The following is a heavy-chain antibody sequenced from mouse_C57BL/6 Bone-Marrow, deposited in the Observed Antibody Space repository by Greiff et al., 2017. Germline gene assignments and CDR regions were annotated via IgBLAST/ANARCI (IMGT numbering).Heavy chain of an antibody. J-gene: IGHJ1*03. V-gene: IGHV1-82*01. CDR1: GYAFSSSW. Sequence: QVQLQQSGPELVKPGASVKISCKASGYAFSSSWMNWVKQRPGKGLEWIGRIYPGDGDTNYNGKFTGKATLTADKSSSTAYMQLSSLTSEDSAVYFCARTHFDVWGTGTTVSVSS. CDR2: IYPGDGDT. CDR3: ARTHFDV.